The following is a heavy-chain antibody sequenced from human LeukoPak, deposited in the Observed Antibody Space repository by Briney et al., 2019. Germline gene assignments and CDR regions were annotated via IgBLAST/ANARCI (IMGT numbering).Heavy chain of an antibody. V-gene: IGHV3-7*03. CDR1: GFTFSNYW. CDR2: IKQDGSEK. CDR3: ATDGAGFDT. J-gene: IGHJ5*02. Sequence: GGSLRLSCAASGFTFSNYWMSWVRQAPGKGLEWVANIKQDGSEKFYVDSVKGRFTISRDNAKNSLYLQMNSLRAEDTAVYYCATDGAGFDTWGQGVLVTVSS.